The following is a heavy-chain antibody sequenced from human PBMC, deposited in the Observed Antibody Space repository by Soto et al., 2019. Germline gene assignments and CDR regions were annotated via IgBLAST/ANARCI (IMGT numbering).Heavy chain of an antibody. CDR3: ERDGYDGSGSPYPAY. Sequence: KPSETLSLTCIVSGGSMSEYFWSWIRQSPGKGLEWIGYIYYLGSTDYNPSLKSRVTISVDTSKRQFSLRLTSVTAADTAVYYCERDGYDGSGSPYPAYWGPGTQVTVYS. CDR1: GGSMSEYF. V-gene: IGHV4-59*01. J-gene: IGHJ4*02. D-gene: IGHD3-10*01. CDR2: IYYLGST.